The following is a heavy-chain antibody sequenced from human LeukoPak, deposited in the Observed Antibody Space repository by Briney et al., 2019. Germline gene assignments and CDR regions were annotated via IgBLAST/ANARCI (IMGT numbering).Heavy chain of an antibody. CDR2: IYYSGST. CDR1: GGSISSGGYY. V-gene: IGHV4-31*03. Sequence: PSETLSLTCTVSGGSISSGGYYWSWIRQHPGKGLEWIGYIYYSGSTYYNPSLKSRVTISVDTSKNQFSLKLSSVTAADTAVYYCARDLIVVVPAAGYDAFDIWGQGTMVTVSS. J-gene: IGHJ3*02. CDR3: ARDLIVVVPAAGYDAFDI. D-gene: IGHD2-2*01.